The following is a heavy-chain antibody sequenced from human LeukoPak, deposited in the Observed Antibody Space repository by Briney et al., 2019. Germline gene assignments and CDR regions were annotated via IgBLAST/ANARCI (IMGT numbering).Heavy chain of an antibody. V-gene: IGHV3-23*01. D-gene: IGHD3-10*01. CDR3: ARELTLRFGELLRDAFDI. Sequence: GGSLRLSCTASGFTFSNYAMTWVRQAPGKGLEWVSSISGTGGRTYSADSVKGRFTISRDNSKNTLYLQMNSLRAEDTAVYYCARELTLRFGELLRDAFDIWGQGTMVTVSS. CDR2: ISGTGGRT. J-gene: IGHJ3*02. CDR1: GFTFSNYA.